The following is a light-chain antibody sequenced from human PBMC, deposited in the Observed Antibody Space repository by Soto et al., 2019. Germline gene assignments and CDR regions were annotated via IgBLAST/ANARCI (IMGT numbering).Light chain of an antibody. J-gene: IGKJ1*01. CDR1: QSVNAY. CDR2: DAS. Sequence: VLTQSPVTLSLSPGERATLSCRASQSVNAYLAWYQQKPGQAPRLLIHDASVRATGIPARFSGSGSGTDFTLTISSLEPEDSAVYYCQQHLGRHTFGQGTKVDIK. V-gene: IGKV3-11*01. CDR3: QQHLGRHT.